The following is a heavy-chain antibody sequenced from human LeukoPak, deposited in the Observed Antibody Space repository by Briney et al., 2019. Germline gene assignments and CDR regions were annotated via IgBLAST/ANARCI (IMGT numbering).Heavy chain of an antibody. J-gene: IGHJ6*04. CDR2: IHTDQTIQ. CDR1: GFTFSGFG. Sequence: GGSLRLSCAASGFTFSGFGMHWVRQAPGKGLEWVAYIHTDQTIQYYADSVKGRFTISRDKAKNSLYLQMNSLRAEDTAVYYCAELGITMIGGVWGKGTTVTISS. CDR3: AELGITMIGGV. D-gene: IGHD3-10*02. V-gene: IGHV3-30*02.